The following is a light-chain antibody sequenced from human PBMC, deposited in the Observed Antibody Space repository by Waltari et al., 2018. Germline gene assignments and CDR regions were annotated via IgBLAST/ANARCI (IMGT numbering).Light chain of an antibody. Sequence: QSALTQPASVSGSPGQSITISCTGTSRDVGGYNYVSWYKQHPGKAPKPMIYDVSNRPLRVSNRFSGSKSSYTDCLTNSGLQAEDDADYYSSSYASSSTLFGGGTMLTVL. CDR1: SRDVGGYNY. CDR3: SSYASSSTL. J-gene: IGLJ2*01. V-gene: IGLV2-14*03. CDR2: DVS.